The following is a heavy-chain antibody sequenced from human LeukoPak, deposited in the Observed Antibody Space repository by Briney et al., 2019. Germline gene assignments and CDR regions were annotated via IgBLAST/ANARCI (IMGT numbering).Heavy chain of an antibody. D-gene: IGHD2-2*01. Sequence: GGSLRLSCAASGFTFSSYSMNWVRQAPGEGLEWVSSISSSSSYIYCADSVKGRFTISRDNAKNSLYLQMNSLRAEDTAVYYCARGVVVVPAKRFDPWGQGTLVTVSS. CDR3: ARGVVVVPAKRFDP. J-gene: IGHJ5*02. CDR2: ISSSSSYI. CDR1: GFTFSSYS. V-gene: IGHV3-21*01.